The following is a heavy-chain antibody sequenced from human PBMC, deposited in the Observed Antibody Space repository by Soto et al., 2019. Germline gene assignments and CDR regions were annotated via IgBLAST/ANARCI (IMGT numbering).Heavy chain of an antibody. CDR2: ISGSGGST. Sequence: EVQLLESGGGLVQPGGSLRLSCAASGFTFSSYAMSWVRQAPGKGLEWVSAISGSGGSTYYADSVKGRFTISRDNSKNTLYLQRNSLRAEDTAVYYCAKDLRGYSSNQYESRDFDYWGQGTLVTVSS. CDR1: GFTFSSYA. D-gene: IGHD6-13*01. J-gene: IGHJ4*02. CDR3: AKDLRGYSSNQYESRDFDY. V-gene: IGHV3-23*01.